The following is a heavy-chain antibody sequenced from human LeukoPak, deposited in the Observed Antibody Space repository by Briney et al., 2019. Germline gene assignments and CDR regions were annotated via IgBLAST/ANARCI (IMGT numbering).Heavy chain of an antibody. Sequence: PSVKVSCKASGYTFTDYYIHWVRQAPGQGLEWMAWMNPNRGDTTYAQKFQGRVTMTRDTSISTAYMELSRLRFDDTAVYYCATNKEGKSLDYWGQGTLVTVSS. V-gene: IGHV1-2*02. CDR2: MNPNRGDT. CDR3: ATNKEGKSLDY. J-gene: IGHJ4*02. CDR1: GYTFTDYY.